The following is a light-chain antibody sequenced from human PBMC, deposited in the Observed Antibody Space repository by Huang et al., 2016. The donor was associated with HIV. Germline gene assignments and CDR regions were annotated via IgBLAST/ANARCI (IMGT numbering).Light chain of an antibody. V-gene: IGKV3-15*01. CDR2: DAH. CDR1: ESVSGN. Sequence: ILLTQSPVTLSAFPGDKVTFSCRASESVSGNVAWFQQRRGQSPRLLIYDAHIRQDDVPDRFRVNGFGTEFTLTIAGLQSEDFALYFCQQYNAWPWTFGQGTKVEV. J-gene: IGKJ1*01. CDR3: QQYNAWPWT.